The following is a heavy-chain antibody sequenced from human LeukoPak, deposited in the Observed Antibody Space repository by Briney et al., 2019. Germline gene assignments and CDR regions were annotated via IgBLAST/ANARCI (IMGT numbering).Heavy chain of an antibody. Sequence: SETLSLTCTVSGGSISSGGYYWSWIRQPPGKGLVWIGYIYHSGSTYYNPSLKSRVTISVDTSKNQFSLKLSSVTAADTAVYYCARGRLYGNLDYYYYYYMDVWGKGTTVTVSS. J-gene: IGHJ6*03. CDR3: ARGRLYGNLDYYYYYYMDV. CDR1: GGSISSGGYY. CDR2: IYHSGST. V-gene: IGHV4-30-2*01. D-gene: IGHD2-2*02.